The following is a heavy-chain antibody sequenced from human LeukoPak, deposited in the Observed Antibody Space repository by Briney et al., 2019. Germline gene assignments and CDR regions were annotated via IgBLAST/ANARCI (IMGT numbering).Heavy chain of an antibody. J-gene: IGHJ3*02. Sequence: ASVKVSCKASGGTFSSYAISWVRQAPGQGLEWMGRIIPILGTANYAQKFQGRVTITADKSTSTAYMELSSLRSEDTAVYYCARDLEDSSGWAHAFDIWGQGTMVTVSS. CDR3: ARDLEDSSGWAHAFDI. CDR2: IIPILGTA. V-gene: IGHV1-69*04. CDR1: GGTFSSYA. D-gene: IGHD6-19*01.